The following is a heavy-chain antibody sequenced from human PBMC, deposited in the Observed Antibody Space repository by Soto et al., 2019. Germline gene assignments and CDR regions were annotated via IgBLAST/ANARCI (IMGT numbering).Heavy chain of an antibody. CDR2: IHHSGST. CDR1: GGSFSGYY. Sequence: QVQLQQWGAGLLKPSETLSLTCAVYGGSFSGYYWSWIRQPPGKGLEWIGEIHHSGSTNYNPSLKSRVTISVDTSKNQFSLKLSSVTAADTAVYYCARGPYDFWSGYPYYFDYWGQGTLVTVSS. CDR3: ARGPYDFWSGYPYYFDY. V-gene: IGHV4-34*01. D-gene: IGHD3-3*01. J-gene: IGHJ4*02.